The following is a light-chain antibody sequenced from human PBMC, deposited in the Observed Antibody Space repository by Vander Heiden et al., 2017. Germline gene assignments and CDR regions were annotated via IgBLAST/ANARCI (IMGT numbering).Light chain of an antibody. V-gene: IGKV4-1*01. J-gene: IGKJ2*01. Sequence: DIVMTQSPVYLAVSLCVRATINCKSSQSVLYTSNNKNYLAWYQQKPGQPPKLLIYWASTRESGVPDRLSGSGSGTDFTLTISSLQAEDVAFYYCQQYYSTPYTFGQGTKLEIK. CDR1: QSVLYTSNNKNY. CDR2: WAS. CDR3: QQYYSTPYT.